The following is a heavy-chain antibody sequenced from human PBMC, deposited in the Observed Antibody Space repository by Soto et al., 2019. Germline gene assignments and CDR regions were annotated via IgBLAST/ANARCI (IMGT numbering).Heavy chain of an antibody. J-gene: IGHJ6*02. V-gene: IGHV5-51*01. CDR1: GYSFTSYW. CDR2: IYPGDSDT. Sequence: PGESLKISCKGSGYSFTSYWIGWVRQMPGKGLEWMGIIYPGDSDTRYSPSFQGQVNISADKSISTAYLQWSSLKASDTAMYYCARPIAARDYYCYGMDVWGQGTTVTVSS. CDR3: ARPIAARDYYCYGMDV. D-gene: IGHD6-6*01.